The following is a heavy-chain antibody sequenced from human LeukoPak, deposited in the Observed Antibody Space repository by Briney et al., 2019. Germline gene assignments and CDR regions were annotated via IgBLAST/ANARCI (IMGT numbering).Heavy chain of an antibody. CDR3: ARAVVGAPADY. Sequence: PGGSLRLSCAASGFRISDSAIHWVRQAPGKGLEWVSSISSSSSHIYYADSVKGRFTISRDNAKNSLYLQMNSLRAEDTAVYYCARAVVGAPADYWGQGTLVTVSS. D-gene: IGHD2-15*01. CDR1: GFRISDSA. V-gene: IGHV3-21*01. CDR2: ISSSSSHI. J-gene: IGHJ4*02.